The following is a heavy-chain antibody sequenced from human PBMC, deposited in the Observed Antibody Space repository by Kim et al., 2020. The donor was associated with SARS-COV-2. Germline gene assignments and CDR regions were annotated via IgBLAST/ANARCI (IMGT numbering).Heavy chain of an antibody. J-gene: IGHJ4*02. CDR2: IYPGDSDT. CDR1: GYSFTSYW. CDR3: AGIPHYYGSGSYSPSGV. V-gene: IGHV5-51*01. Sequence: GESLKISCKGSGYSFTSYWIGWVRQMPGKGLEWMGIIYPGDSDTRYSPSFQGQVTISADKSISTAYLQWSSLKASDTAMYYCAGIPHYYGSGSYSPSGVWGQGTLVTVSS. D-gene: IGHD3-10*01.